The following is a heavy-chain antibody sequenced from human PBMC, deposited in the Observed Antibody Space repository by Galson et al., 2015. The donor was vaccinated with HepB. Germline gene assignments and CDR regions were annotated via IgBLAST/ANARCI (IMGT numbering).Heavy chain of an antibody. V-gene: IGHV1-3*01. CDR2: INAGNGNT. J-gene: IGHJ5*02. CDR3: ARDRSPAGYYNWFDP. Sequence: SVKVSCKASGYTFTTQAVHWVRQAPGQRLEWMGWINAGNGNTKYSQRFHGRVTITRDTSASTAYMELSSLSSEDTAMYYCARDRSPAGYYNWFDPWDQGTLVTVSS. CDR1: GYTFTTQA. D-gene: IGHD2-2*01.